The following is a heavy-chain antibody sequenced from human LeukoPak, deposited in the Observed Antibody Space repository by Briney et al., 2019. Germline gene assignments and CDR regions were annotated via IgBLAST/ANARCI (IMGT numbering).Heavy chain of an antibody. V-gene: IGHV4-38-2*02. Sequence: PSETLSLTCTVSGYSISSGYYWGWIRQPPGKGLEWIGSIYHSGSTYYNPSLKSRVTMSVDTSKNQFSLKLNSVTAADTAVYYCARNSGRFDSLVGAFDIWGQGTMVTVSS. CDR2: IYHSGST. D-gene: IGHD3-9*01. CDR1: GYSISSGYY. J-gene: IGHJ3*02. CDR3: ARNSGRFDSLVGAFDI.